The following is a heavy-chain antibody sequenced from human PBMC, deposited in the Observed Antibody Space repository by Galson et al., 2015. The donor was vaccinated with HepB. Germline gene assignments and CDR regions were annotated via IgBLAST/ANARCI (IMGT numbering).Heavy chain of an antibody. D-gene: IGHD6-25*01. V-gene: IGHV4-59*08. Sequence: PPGKGLEWIGYIYYSGSTNYNPSLKSRVTISVDTSKNQFSLKLSSVTAADTAVYYCTRLILQQRTPLSWFDPWGQGTLVTVSS. J-gene: IGHJ5*02. CDR3: TRLILQQRTPLSWFDP. CDR2: IYYSGST.